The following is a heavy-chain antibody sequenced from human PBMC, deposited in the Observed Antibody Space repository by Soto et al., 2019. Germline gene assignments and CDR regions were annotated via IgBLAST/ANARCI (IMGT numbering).Heavy chain of an antibody. CDR2: IKSKTDGGTT. Sequence: EVQLVESGGGLVKPGGSLRLSCAASGFTFSNAWMNWVRQAPGKGLEWVGRIKSKTDGGTTDYAAPVKGRFTISRDDSKNTLYLQMNSLKTEDTAVYYCTTTVGILYYGMDVWGQGTTVTVSS. CDR1: GFTFSNAW. CDR3: TTTVGILYYGMDV. J-gene: IGHJ6*02. V-gene: IGHV3-15*07. D-gene: IGHD1-26*01.